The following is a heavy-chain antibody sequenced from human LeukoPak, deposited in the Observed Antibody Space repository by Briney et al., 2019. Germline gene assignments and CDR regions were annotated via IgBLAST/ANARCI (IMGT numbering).Heavy chain of an antibody. V-gene: IGHV4-59*01. CDR3: ARSADGYNYGFFVY. J-gene: IGHJ4*02. CDR1: GGPISSYY. Sequence: SETLSLTCTVSGGPISSYYWSWIRQPPGKGLEWIGYIYYSGSTNYNPSLKSRVTISVDTSKNQFSLKLSSVTAADTAVYYCARSADGYNYGFFVYWGQGTLVTVSS. CDR2: IYYSGST. D-gene: IGHD5-24*01.